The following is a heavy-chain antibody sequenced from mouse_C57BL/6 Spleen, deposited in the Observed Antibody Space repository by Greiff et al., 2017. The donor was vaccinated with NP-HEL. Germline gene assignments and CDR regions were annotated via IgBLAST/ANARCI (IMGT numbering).Heavy chain of an antibody. CDR3: ARGGTGTDYFDY. CDR2: IDPSDSYT. CDR1: GYTFTSYW. J-gene: IGHJ2*01. V-gene: IGHV1-69*01. Sequence: VKLQQPGAELVMPGASVKLSCKASGYTFTSYWMHWVKQRPGQGLEWIGEIDPSDSYTNYNQKFKGKSTLTVDKSSSTAYMQLSSLTSEDSAVYYCARGGTGTDYFDYWGQGTTLTVSS. D-gene: IGHD4-1*01.